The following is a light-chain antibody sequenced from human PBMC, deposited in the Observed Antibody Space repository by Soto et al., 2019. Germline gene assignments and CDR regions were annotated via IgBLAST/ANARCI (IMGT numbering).Light chain of an antibody. CDR1: QSISTY. V-gene: IGKV1-39*01. CDR3: HQSYSAPLT. Sequence: DIQMIQSPSSLSASVGDRVTITCRASQSISTYLNWYQQKPGKAPKLLIYAASSLQSGVPSRFSGSGSGTDFTLTISSLQPEDFAPYYCHQSYSAPLTFGGGTKVEIK. J-gene: IGKJ4*01. CDR2: AAS.